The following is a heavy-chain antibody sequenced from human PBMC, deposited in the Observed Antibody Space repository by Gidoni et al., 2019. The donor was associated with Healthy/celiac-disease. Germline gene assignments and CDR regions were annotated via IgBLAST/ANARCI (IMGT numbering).Heavy chain of an antibody. V-gene: IGHV3-64D*08. CDR1: GFTFSSYA. CDR2: ISSNGGST. J-gene: IGHJ5*02. D-gene: IGHD3-3*01. Sequence: EVQLVESGGGLVQPGGSLRLSCSASGFTFSSYAMHWVRQAPGKGLEYVSAISSNGGSTYYADSVKGRVTSSRDNSKNTLYLQMSSLRAEDTAVYYCVKPLRSQSGPWGQGTLVTVSS. CDR3: VKPLRSQSGP.